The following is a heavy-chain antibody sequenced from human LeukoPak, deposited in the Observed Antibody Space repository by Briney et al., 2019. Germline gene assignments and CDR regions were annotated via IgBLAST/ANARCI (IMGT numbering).Heavy chain of an antibody. J-gene: IGHJ5*02. CDR3: ARGDKAGQLLKFNWFDP. Sequence: SETLSLTCTVSGGSISSGGYYWSWIRQPPGKGLEWIGYIYHSGSTYYNPSLKSRVTISVDRSKNQFSLKLSSVTAADTAVYYCARGDKAGQLLKFNWFDPWGQGTLVTVSS. V-gene: IGHV4-30-2*01. D-gene: IGHD2-2*01. CDR2: IYHSGST. CDR1: GGSISSGGYY.